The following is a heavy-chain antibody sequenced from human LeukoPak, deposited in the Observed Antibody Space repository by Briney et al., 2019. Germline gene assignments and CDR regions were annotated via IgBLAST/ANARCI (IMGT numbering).Heavy chain of an antibody. J-gene: IGHJ4*02. CDR2: IYHSGST. D-gene: IGHD6-13*01. CDR3: ASRGRTSSSSNFDY. V-gene: IGHV4-4*02. CDR1: GGSISSSNW. Sequence: SETLSLTCAVSGGSISSSNWWSWVRQPPGKGLEWIGEIYHSGSTNYNPSLKSRVTISVDKSKNQFSLKLSSVTAADTAVYYCASRGRTSSSSNFDYWGQGTLVTVSS.